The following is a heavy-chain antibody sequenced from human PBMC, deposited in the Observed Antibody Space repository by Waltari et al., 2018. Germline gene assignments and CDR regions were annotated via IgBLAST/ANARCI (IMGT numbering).Heavy chain of an antibody. D-gene: IGHD6-6*01. CDR1: GYTFTSYD. V-gene: IGHV1-8*01. Sequence: QVQLVQSGAEVKKPGASVKVSCKASGYTFTSYDINWVRQATGQGLEWMGGMNPNRCNTGYAQKFQGRVTMTRNTSISTAYMELSSLRSEDTAVYYCARQAARRNWFDPWGQGTLVTVSS. CDR3: ARQAARRNWFDP. CDR2: MNPNRCNT. J-gene: IGHJ5*02.